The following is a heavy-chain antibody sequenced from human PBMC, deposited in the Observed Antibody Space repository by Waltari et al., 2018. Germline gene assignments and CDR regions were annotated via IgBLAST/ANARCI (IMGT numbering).Heavy chain of an antibody. Sequence: QVQLVQSGAEVKKPGSSVKVSCKASGGTFRSCAISWVRKAPGQGREWMGGIIPIFGTANYAQKFQGRVTITADESTSTAYMELSRLRSEDTAVYYCGYCTGGVCYHYGMDVWGQGTTVTVSS. CDR3: GYCTGGVCYHYGMDV. J-gene: IGHJ6*02. CDR2: IIPIFGTA. CDR1: GGTFRSCA. V-gene: IGHV1-69*13. D-gene: IGHD2-8*02.